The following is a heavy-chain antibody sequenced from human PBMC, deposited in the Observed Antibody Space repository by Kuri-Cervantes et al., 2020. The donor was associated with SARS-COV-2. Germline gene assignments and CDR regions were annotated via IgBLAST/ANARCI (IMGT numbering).Heavy chain of an antibody. CDR3: TRDIVVVVAATPMSSYYYYYMDV. CDR1: GFTFSNAW. J-gene: IGHJ6*03. V-gene: IGHV3-15*01. D-gene: IGHD2-15*01. CDR2: IKSKTDGGTT. Sequence: GESLKISCAASGFTFSNAWMSWVRQAPGKGLEWVGRIKSKTDGGTTDYAAPVKGRFTISRDDSKNTLYLQMNSLKTEDTAVYYCTRDIVVVVAATPMSSYYYYYMDVWGKGTTVTVSS.